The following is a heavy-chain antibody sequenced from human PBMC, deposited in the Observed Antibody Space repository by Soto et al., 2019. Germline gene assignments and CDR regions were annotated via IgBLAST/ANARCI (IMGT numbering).Heavy chain of an antibody. CDR2: IHTSGST. V-gene: IGHV4-4*07. CDR1: GGSINAYY. J-gene: IGHJ6*02. CDR3: ARQRPTDGRWEFANYYGMDV. Sequence: PSETLSLTCIVSGGSINAYYWSWIRQPAGKGLEWIGRIHTSGSTKYNPSLTSRVTMSVDTSKNQFSLTLSAVTAADTAVYYCARQRPTDGRWEFANYYGMDVWGQGTPVTVSS. D-gene: IGHD1-26*01.